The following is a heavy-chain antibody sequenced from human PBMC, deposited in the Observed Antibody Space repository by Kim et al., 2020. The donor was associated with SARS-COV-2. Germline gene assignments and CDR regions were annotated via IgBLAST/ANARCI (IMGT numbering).Heavy chain of an antibody. J-gene: IGHJ6*02. V-gene: IGHV3-23*01. Sequence: LSLTCAASGFTFSSYAMSWVRQAPGKGLEWVSAISGSGGSTYYADSVKGRFTISRDNSKNTLYLQMNSLRAEDTAVYYCAKGGYSSGWYSTTYGMDVWGQGTTVTVSS. CDR3: AKGGYSSGWYSTTYGMDV. D-gene: IGHD6-13*01. CDR2: ISGSGGST. CDR1: GFTFSSYA.